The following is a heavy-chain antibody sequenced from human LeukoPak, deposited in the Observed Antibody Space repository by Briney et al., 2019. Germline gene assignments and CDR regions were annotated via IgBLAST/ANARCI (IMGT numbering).Heavy chain of an antibody. Sequence: GGSLGLSCAASGFTFSSYAMSWVRQAPGEGLEWVSAISGGGGNTHYADSVKGRFTISRDNSKNTLYLQMNSLRAEDTAVYYCAKTYYYDSSNYPPMDYWGQGTLVTVSS. CDR2: ISGGGGNT. J-gene: IGHJ4*02. V-gene: IGHV3-23*01. CDR3: AKTYYYDSSNYPPMDY. CDR1: GFTFSSYA. D-gene: IGHD3-22*01.